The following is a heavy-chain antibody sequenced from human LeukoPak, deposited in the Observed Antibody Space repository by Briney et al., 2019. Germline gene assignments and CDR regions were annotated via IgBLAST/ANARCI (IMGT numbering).Heavy chain of an antibody. Sequence: PGRSLRLSCAASGFTFDDYAMHWVRQAPGKGLEWVSGISWNSGSIGYADSVKGRFTISRDNVKNSLYLQMNSLRAEDTALYYCAKVGLEAVYWGQGTLVTVSS. CDR2: ISWNSGSI. CDR1: GFTFDDYA. CDR3: AKVGLEAVY. D-gene: IGHD3-22*01. J-gene: IGHJ4*02. V-gene: IGHV3-9*01.